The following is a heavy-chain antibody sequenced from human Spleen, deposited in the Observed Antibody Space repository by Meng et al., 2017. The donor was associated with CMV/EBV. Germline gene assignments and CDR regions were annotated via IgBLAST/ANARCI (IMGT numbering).Heavy chain of an antibody. J-gene: IGHJ6*02. Sequence: ASVKVSCKASGYTFTSYDINWVRQATGQGLEWMGWMNPNSGNTGYAQKFQGRVTMTRNTSISTAYMELSSLRSEDTAVYYCARDPQGLGPNYYYAMDVWGQGTTVTVSS. D-gene: IGHD2-21*01. CDR1: GYTFTSYD. CDR2: MNPNSGNT. V-gene: IGHV1-8*01. CDR3: ARDPQGLGPNYYYAMDV.